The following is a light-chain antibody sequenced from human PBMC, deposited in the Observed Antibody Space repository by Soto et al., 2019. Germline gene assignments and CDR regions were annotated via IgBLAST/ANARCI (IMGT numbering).Light chain of an antibody. CDR1: QSVLYSSNNKNY. V-gene: IGKV4-1*01. J-gene: IGKJ2*01. CDR2: WAF. CDR3: QQYYETPYT. Sequence: DIVLTQSPDSLAVSLGEGATINCKSSQSVLYSSNNKNYLAWFQQKPGQPPKLLIYWAFTRESGVPDRFSGRGSGTDFTLTISSLQAEDVAVYYCQQYYETPYTFGQGTKLEIK.